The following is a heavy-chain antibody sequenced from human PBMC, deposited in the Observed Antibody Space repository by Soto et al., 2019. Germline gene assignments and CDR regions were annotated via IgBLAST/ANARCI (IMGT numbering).Heavy chain of an antibody. V-gene: IGHV3-23*01. Sequence: LPCAASRFTFSSYAMSWVRQAPGKGLEWVSAISGSGGSTYYADSVKGRFTISRDNSKNTLYLQMNSPRAEDTAVYYCAKGGYSSSWYVITYWGQGTLVTVSS. CDR3: AKGGYSSSWYVITY. J-gene: IGHJ4*02. CDR2: ISGSGGST. CDR1: RFTFSSYA. D-gene: IGHD6-13*01.